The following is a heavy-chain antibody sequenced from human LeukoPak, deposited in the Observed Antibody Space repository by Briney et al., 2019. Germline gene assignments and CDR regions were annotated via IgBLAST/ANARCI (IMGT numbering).Heavy chain of an antibody. Sequence: GGSLRLSCAASGFTFSSYAMHWVRQAPGKGLEWVAVISYDGSNKYYADSVKGRFTISRDDSKNTAYLQMNSLKTEDTAVYYCTRHVVGDMDPPFDCWGQGTLVTVSS. J-gene: IGHJ4*02. CDR3: TRHVVGDMDPPFDC. CDR1: GFTFSSYA. CDR2: ISYDGSNK. D-gene: IGHD1-26*01. V-gene: IGHV3-30*04.